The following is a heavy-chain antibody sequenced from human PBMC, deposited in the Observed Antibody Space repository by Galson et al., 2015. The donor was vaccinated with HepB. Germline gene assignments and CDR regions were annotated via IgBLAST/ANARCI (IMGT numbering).Heavy chain of an antibody. D-gene: IGHD3-3*01. CDR1: GGSISSYY. CDR2: IYYSGST. J-gene: IGHJ5*02. Sequence: ETLSLTCTVSGGSISSYYWSWIRQPPGKGLEWIGYIYYSGSTNYNPSLKSRVTISVDTSKNQFSLKLSSVTAADTAVYYCARSYYDFWSGYYTGGWFDPWGQGTLVTVSS. V-gene: IGHV4-59*01. CDR3: ARSYYDFWSGYYTGGWFDP.